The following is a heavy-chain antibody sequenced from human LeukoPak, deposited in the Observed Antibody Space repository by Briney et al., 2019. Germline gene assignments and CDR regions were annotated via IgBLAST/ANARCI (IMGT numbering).Heavy chain of an antibody. D-gene: IGHD3-10*01. J-gene: IGHJ4*02. Sequence: GESLKISCKGSGYSFTGYWIGWVRQMPGKGLEWMGIIYPGDSDTRYSPSFQGQVTISADKSISTAYLQWSSLKASDTAMYYCARHLLYGSGSYPGGYWGQGTLVTVSS. CDR2: IYPGDSDT. CDR3: ARHLLYGSGSYPGGY. CDR1: GYSFTGYW. V-gene: IGHV5-51*01.